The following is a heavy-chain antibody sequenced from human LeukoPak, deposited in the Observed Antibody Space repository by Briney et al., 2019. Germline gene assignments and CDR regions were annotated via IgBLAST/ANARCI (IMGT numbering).Heavy chain of an antibody. CDR3: ARGYNSRAGTTDCCPLDY. J-gene: IGHJ4*02. V-gene: IGHV1-18*01. CDR2: ISAYNGNT. Sequence: ASVKVSCKASGYTFTSYGISWVRQAPGQGLEWMGWISAYNGNTNYAQKLQGRVTMTTDTSTSTAYMELRSLRSDDTAVYYCARGYNSRAGTTDCCPLDYWGQGTLVTVSS. CDR1: GYTFTSYG. D-gene: IGHD2-21*02.